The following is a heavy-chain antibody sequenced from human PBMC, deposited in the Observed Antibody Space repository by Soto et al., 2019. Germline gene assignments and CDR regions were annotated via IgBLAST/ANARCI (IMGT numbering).Heavy chain of an antibody. Sequence: QLQLQESGPGLVKPSETLSLTCTVSGGSISSSSYYWGWIRQPPGKGLEWIGSIYYSGSTYYNLSLKSRVTISVDTSKNQFSLKLSSVTAADTAVYYCARWAAAGTKRGAYYYYGMDVWGQGTTVTVSS. V-gene: IGHV4-39*01. J-gene: IGHJ6*02. D-gene: IGHD6-13*01. CDR3: ARWAAAGTKRGAYYYYGMDV. CDR2: IYYSGST. CDR1: GGSISSSSYY.